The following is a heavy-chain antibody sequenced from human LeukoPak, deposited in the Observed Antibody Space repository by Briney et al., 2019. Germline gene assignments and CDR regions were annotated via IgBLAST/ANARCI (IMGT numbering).Heavy chain of an antibody. V-gene: IGHV1-8*02. CDR2: MNPNSGNT. J-gene: IGHJ6*02. CDR1: GYTFTGYY. Sequence: ASVKVSCKASGYTFTGYYMHWVRRATGQGLEWMGWMNPNSGNTGYAQKFQGRVTMTRNTSISTAYMELSSLRSEDTAVYYCARPEQRGYYYGSGINGMDVWGQGTTVTVSS. D-gene: IGHD3-10*01. CDR3: ARPEQRGYYYGSGINGMDV.